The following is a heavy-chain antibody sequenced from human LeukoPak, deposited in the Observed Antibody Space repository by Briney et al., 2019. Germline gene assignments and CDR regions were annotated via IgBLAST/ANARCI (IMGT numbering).Heavy chain of an antibody. CDR1: GGSFSDYC. V-gene: IGHV4-34*01. D-gene: IGHD6-13*01. CDR2: INHSGST. CDR3: ARMLVSASTFDI. Sequence: KASETLSLTCAVYGGSFSDYCWTWIRQPPGKGLEWIGEINHSGSTNYNPSLKSRVTISLDTSKNQFSLKLSSATAADTAVYYCARMLVSASTFDIWGRGTMVTVSS. J-gene: IGHJ3*02.